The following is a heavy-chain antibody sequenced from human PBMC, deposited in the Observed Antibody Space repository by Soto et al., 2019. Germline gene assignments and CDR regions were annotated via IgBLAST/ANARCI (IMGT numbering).Heavy chain of an antibody. V-gene: IGHV1-3*01. CDR2: IHAGTGRT. CDR3: ATSIEAVTAAFDY. J-gene: IGHJ4*02. Sequence: ASVKVSCKASGYTFIDYAIHWVRQAPGQRLEWMGWIHAGTGRTKYAQKFQGRVTITRDTPASTAYMDLGSLTSEDTAVYYCATSIEAVTAAFDYWGQGTLVTVSS. D-gene: IGHD2-21*02. CDR1: GYTFIDYA.